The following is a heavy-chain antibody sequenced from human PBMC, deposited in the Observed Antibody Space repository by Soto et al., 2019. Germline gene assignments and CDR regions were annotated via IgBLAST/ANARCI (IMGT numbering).Heavy chain of an antibody. D-gene: IGHD4-17*01. CDR3: ARARGTLTTSDY. Sequence: GASVKVSCKASGYSFTSYDINWVRQATGQGLEWMGWLNPNTGSTGYAQKFQGRLTMARDTSISTAYLELSSLRSEDTAVYYCARARGTLTTSDYWGQGTPVTVSS. CDR1: GYSFTSYD. J-gene: IGHJ4*02. CDR2: LNPNTGST. V-gene: IGHV1-8*01.